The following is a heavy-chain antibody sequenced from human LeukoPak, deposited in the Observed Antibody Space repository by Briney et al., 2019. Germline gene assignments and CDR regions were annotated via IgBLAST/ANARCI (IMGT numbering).Heavy chain of an antibody. CDR3: AREGQLGLDN. J-gene: IGHJ1*01. Sequence: GASVKVSCKASGHTLTVHYIHWVRQGPGQGLEWFGWITLHSGDTHYAQKYQGRLTMTSDTSISTGYMELSRLQFDDTAVYYCAREGQLGLDNWGQGTLVTVSS. V-gene: IGHV1-2*02. CDR2: ITLHSGDT. D-gene: IGHD1-1*01. CDR1: GHTLTVHY.